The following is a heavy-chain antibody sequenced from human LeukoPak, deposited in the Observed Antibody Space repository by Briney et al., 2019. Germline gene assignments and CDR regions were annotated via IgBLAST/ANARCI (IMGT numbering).Heavy chain of an antibody. CDR3: ARGGSYVLNFDY. CDR1: DGSISSYY. D-gene: IGHD1-26*01. J-gene: IGHJ4*02. Sequence: SETLSLTCTVSDGSISSYYWSSIRQPPGKGLEWIGYIYYSGSTNYNPSLKSRVTISVDTSKNQFSLKLSSVTAADTAVYYCARGGSYVLNFDYWGQGTLVTVSS. V-gene: IGHV4-59*01. CDR2: IYYSGST.